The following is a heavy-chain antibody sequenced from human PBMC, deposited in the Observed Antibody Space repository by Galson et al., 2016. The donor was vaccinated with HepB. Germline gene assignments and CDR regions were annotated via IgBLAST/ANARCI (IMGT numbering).Heavy chain of an antibody. J-gene: IGHJ4*02. D-gene: IGHD3-10*01. V-gene: IGHV3-30*18. Sequence: SLRLSCAASGFIFSSYGMHWVRQAPGKGLEWVSVISKDGRIKNYEESEKGRFTISRDNSKNTLYLQMNTLRVEDTAVYYCAKEDGGSGSYLEYWGQGTLVTVSS. CDR2: ISKDGRIK. CDR1: GFIFSSYG. CDR3: AKEDGGSGSYLEY.